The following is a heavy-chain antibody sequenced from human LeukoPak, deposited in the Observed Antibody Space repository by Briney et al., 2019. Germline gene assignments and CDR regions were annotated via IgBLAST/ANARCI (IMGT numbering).Heavy chain of an antibody. Sequence: SETLSLTCTVSGGSMRISGHYWGWIRQPPGKGLGWIGNIYYTGTTYYNPSLKSRVTISVDTSKSQFSLNLNYVTAADTAVYYCARSRRSSPHYFDPWGQCTLVTVSS. V-gene: IGHV4-39*01. CDR3: ARSRRSSPHYFDP. CDR2: IYYTGTT. D-gene: IGHD1-26*01. J-gene: IGHJ5*02. CDR1: GGSMRISGHY.